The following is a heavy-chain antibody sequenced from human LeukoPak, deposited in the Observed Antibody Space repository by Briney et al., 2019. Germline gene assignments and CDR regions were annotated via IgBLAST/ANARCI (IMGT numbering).Heavy chain of an antibody. D-gene: IGHD2-2*02. J-gene: IGHJ3*02. Sequence: GGSLRLSCAASGFTFDDYAMHWVRQAPRKGLEWVSGISWNSGSIGYADSVKGRFTISRDNAKNSLYLQMNSLSAEDMALYYCAKAPYIGSAFDIWGQGTMVTVSS. CDR1: GFTFDDYA. CDR3: AKAPYIGSAFDI. CDR2: ISWNSGSI. V-gene: IGHV3-9*03.